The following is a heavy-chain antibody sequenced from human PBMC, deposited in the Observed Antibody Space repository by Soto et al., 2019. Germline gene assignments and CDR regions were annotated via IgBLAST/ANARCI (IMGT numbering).Heavy chain of an antibody. Sequence: GGSLRLSCAASGFTFSSYWMSWVRQAPGKGLEWVANIKQDGSEKYYVDSVKGRFTISRDNAKNPLYLQMNSLRAEDTAVYYCARDSAMNVRVVVAANDAFDIWGQGTMVTVSS. CDR1: GFTFSSYW. CDR2: IKQDGSEK. D-gene: IGHD2-15*01. J-gene: IGHJ3*02. V-gene: IGHV3-7*01. CDR3: ARDSAMNVRVVVAANDAFDI.